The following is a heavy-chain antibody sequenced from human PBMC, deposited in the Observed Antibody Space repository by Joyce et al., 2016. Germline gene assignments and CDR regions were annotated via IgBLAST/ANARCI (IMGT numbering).Heavy chain of an antibody. J-gene: IGHJ4*02. Sequence: QVQLQESGPGLVKPSQTLSLTCTVSGGSSSSGDYYWSWIRQPPEKGLEWIGYIYYSGSTYYNPSLMSRITMSVDTSKNQFSLKLSSVTAADTAVYYCAKGSYYDSGGYYYFDYWGQGTLVTVSS. CDR2: IYYSGST. D-gene: IGHD3-22*01. CDR3: AKGSYYDSGGYYYFDY. V-gene: IGHV4-30-4*01. CDR1: GGSSSSGDYY.